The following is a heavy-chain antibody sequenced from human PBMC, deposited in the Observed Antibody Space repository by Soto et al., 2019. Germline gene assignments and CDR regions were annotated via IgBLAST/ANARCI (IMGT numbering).Heavy chain of an antibody. J-gene: IGHJ6*02. V-gene: IGHV3-48*01. Sequence: PGGSLRLSCAAAGFTVDSYSINWVRQAPGKGLEWVSYISSSSGSIFYADSVRGRFTISRDNAKNSVFLHLNSLRAEDTAVYYCARTGEMATRGEGMDVWGQGTTVTVSS. CDR1: GFTVDSYS. CDR3: ARTGEMATRGEGMDV. D-gene: IGHD3-16*01. CDR2: ISSSSGSI.